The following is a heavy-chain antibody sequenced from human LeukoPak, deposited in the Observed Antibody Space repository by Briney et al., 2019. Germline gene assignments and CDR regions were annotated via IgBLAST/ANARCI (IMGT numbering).Heavy chain of an antibody. CDR2: ISGSGGST. J-gene: IGHJ4*02. CDR1: GFTFSSYA. CDR3: AKVSYYDILTGPTDY. D-gene: IGHD3-9*01. V-gene: IGHV3-23*01. Sequence: PGGSLRLSCAASGFTFSSYAMSWIRQAPGKGLEWASAISGSGGSTYYADSVKGRFTISRDNSKNTLYLQMNSLRAEDTAVYYCAKVSYYDILTGPTDYWGQGTLVTVSS.